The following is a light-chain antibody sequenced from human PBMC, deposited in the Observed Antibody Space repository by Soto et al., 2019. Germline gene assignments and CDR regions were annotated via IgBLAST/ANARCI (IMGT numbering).Light chain of an antibody. CDR2: SNN. J-gene: IGLJ3*02. CDR3: AACDDSLSGWV. Sequence: QSVLTQPPSASGTPGQRVTISCSGSSSNIGSNYVYWYQQLPGTAPKLLIYSNNQRPSGVPHRFSGSKSGTSASLAISGLRSEDEADYYCAACDDSLSGWVFGGGTKLTVL. CDR1: SSNIGSNY. V-gene: IGLV1-47*02.